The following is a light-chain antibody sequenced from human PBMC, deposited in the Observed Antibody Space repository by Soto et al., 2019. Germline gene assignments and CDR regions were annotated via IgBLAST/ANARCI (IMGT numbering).Light chain of an antibody. J-gene: IGLJ2*01. V-gene: IGLV2-14*01. CDR3: SSYISSSSVV. CDR1: SSDVGGYIY. CDR2: DVS. Sequence: QSALTQPASVSGSPGQSITISCTGTSSDVGGYIYVSWYQQHPGKAPTLMIYDVSNRPSGVSNRFSGSKSGNTASLTISGLQAEDEADYYCSSYISSSSVVFGGGTKLTVL.